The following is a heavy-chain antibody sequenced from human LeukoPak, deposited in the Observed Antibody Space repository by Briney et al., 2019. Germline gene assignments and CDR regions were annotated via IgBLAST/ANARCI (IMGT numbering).Heavy chain of an antibody. CDR3: ARDYQGYYDSSGYSPYYFDY. CDR1: GYTFTSYD. D-gene: IGHD3-22*01. CDR2: MNPNSGNT. J-gene: IGHJ4*02. V-gene: IGHV1-8*01. Sequence: GASVTVSCTASGYTFTSYDFNWVRQAPGQGPEWIGWMNPNSGNTGYAQKFQGRVTITADESTSTAYMELSSLRSEDTAVYYCARDYQGYYDSSGYSPYYFDYWGQGTLVTVSS.